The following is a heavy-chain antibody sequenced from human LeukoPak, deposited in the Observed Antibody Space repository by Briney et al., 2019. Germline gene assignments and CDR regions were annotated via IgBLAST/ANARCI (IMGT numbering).Heavy chain of an antibody. CDR3: ARESYGEEDN. J-gene: IGHJ4*02. D-gene: IGHD4-17*01. CDR1: GGTFSSYA. CDR2: IVPILGIA. Sequence: SVKVSCKASGGTFSSYAISWVRQAPGQGLEWMGRIVPILGIANYAQKFQGRVTITADKSTSTAYMELSSLRSEDTAVYYCARESYGEEDNWGQGTLVTVSS. V-gene: IGHV1-69*04.